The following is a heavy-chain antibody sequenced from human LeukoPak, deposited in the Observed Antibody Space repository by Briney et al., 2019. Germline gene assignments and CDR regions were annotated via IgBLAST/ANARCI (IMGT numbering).Heavy chain of an antibody. CDR3: ARTYCSGGSCYFVYFDY. CDR1: GGSISSYY. D-gene: IGHD2-15*01. J-gene: IGHJ4*02. CDR2: IYYSGST. V-gene: IGHV4-59*08. Sequence: PSETLSLTCTVSGGSISSYYWSWIWQPPGKGLEWIGYIYYSGSTNYNPSLKSRVTISVDTSKNQFSLKLSSVTAADTAVYYCARTYCSGGSCYFVYFDYWGQGTLVTVSS.